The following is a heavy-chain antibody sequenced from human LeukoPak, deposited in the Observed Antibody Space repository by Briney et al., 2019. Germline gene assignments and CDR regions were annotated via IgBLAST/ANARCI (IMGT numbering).Heavy chain of an antibody. D-gene: IGHD7-27*01. CDR2: ISGGVGDT. J-gene: IGHJ6*02. CDR1: GFIFSSYA. CDR3: AKASGYNYYFGMDV. V-gene: IGHV3-23*01. Sequence: PGGSLRLSCAASGFIFSSYAMNWVRQAPGKGLEWVSGISGGVGDTYYADSVKGRFTVSRDNSKNTLFLQMSSLRAEDTAVYYCAKASGYNYYFGMDVWGQGTTVTVSS.